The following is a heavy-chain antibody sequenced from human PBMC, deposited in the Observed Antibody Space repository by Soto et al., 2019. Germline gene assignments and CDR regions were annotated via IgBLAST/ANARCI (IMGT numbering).Heavy chain of an antibody. D-gene: IGHD6-13*01. V-gene: IGHV3-7*01. CDR1: GFTFSSYW. CDR3: ARIAASGRGWDV. J-gene: IGHJ6*02. Sequence: EVQLVESGGGLVQPGGSLRLSCVDSGFTFSSYWMSWVRQAPVKGLEWVGNIKQDGSEENYVDSVKGRFTISRDNANNSMYLHRTSLRAADTAVYYCARIAASGRGWDVWGQGTTVVVSS. CDR2: IKQDGSEE.